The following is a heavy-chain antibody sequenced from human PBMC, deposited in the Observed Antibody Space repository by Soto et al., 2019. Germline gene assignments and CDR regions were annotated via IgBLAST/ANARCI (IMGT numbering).Heavy chain of an antibody. CDR3: ARDREDAGTTKGLPCWFDP. Sequence: SVKVSCKASGGTFSSYAISWVRQAPGQGLEWMGGITPIFGTANYAQKFQGRVTITADESTSTAYMELSSLRSEDTAVYYCARDREDAGTTKGLPCWFDPWGQGTLVTVSS. CDR1: GGTFSSYA. CDR2: ITPIFGTA. D-gene: IGHD1-1*01. J-gene: IGHJ5*02. V-gene: IGHV1-69*13.